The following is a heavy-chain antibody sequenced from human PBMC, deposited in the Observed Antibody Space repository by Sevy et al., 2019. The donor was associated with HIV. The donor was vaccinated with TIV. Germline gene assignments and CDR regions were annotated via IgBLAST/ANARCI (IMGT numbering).Heavy chain of an antibody. D-gene: IGHD2-8*01. Sequence: GSLRLSCAASGFAFYDYSMSWIRQAPGKGLEWVATLSFGCGKINYADSVKGRFTISRDNSKNSFYLQMDNLRVEDTALYYCAREGGTRPHDYWGQGTRVTVSS. CDR1: GFAFYDYS. CDR2: LSFGCGKI. J-gene: IGHJ4*02. CDR3: AREGGTRPHDY. V-gene: IGHV3-23*01.